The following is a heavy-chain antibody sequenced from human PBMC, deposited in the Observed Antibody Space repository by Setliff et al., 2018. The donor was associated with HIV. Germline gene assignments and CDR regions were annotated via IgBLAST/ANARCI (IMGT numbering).Heavy chain of an antibody. V-gene: IGHV4-59*01. D-gene: IGHD6-6*01. CDR3: ASEAWTSYRSSSGYYYYYMDV. CDR2: IHYSGSS. J-gene: IGHJ6*03. Sequence: SETLSLTCTVSGGSISGYYWSWVRQPPEKRLELIGFIHYSGSSDYNPSLKSRITISVDMSRNQFSLVLSSVTAADTAVYYCASEAWTSYRSSSGYYYYYMDVWGKGTTVTVSS. CDR1: GGSISGYY.